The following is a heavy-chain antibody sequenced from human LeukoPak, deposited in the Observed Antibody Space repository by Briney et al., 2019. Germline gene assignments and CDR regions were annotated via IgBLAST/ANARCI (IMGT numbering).Heavy chain of an antibody. CDR3: ARDRGSSWYVDY. D-gene: IGHD6-13*01. CDR1: GYSFTSYY. CDR2: INPSIGGT. Sequence: VASLKVSCKTSGYSFTSYYIHWVRQAPGPRLESRGWINPSIGGTEYAQKFQGRVTMTGDTSISTAYMELSRLRSDDTAVYYCARDRGSSWYVDYWGQGTLVSVS. V-gene: IGHV1-2*02. J-gene: IGHJ4*02.